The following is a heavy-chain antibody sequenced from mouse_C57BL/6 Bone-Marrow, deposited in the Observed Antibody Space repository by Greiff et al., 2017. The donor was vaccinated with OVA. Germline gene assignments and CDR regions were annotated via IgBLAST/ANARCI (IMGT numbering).Heavy chain of an antibody. CDR2: IDPSDSYT. V-gene: IGHV1-50*01. Sequence: QVQLQQPGAELVKPGASVKLSCKASGYTFTSYWMQWVKQRPGQGLEWIGEIDPSDSYTNYNQKFTGKATLTVDTSSSTAYMQLSSLTSEDAAVYYCARQVGYYYYWYFDVWGTGTTGTVSS. J-gene: IGHJ1*03. CDR3: ARQVGYYYYWYFDV. D-gene: IGHD1-1*02. CDR1: GYTFTSYW.